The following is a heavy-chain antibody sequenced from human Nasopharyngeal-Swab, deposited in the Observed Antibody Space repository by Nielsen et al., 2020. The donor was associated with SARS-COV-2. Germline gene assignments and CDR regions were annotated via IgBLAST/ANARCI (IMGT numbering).Heavy chain of an antibody. D-gene: IGHD2-2*01. CDR3: ARYCTSTTCSSSSYYGMDV. V-gene: IGHV3-23*03. J-gene: IGHJ6*02. CDR2: SFSGGSST. CDR1: GFTFSNYA. Sequence: GGSLRLSCAATGFTFSNYAMSWVRQAPGKGLEWVSVSFSGGSSTSYADSVKGRFSISRDNSKNTLYLQMNNLRAEDTAVYYCARYCTSTTCSSSSYYGMDVWGQGTKVTVSS.